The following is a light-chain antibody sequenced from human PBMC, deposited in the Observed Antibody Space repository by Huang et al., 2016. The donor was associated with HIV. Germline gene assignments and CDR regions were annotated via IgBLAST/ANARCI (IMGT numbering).Light chain of an antibody. V-gene: IGKV3-15*01. CDR3: QHYNGWPLT. CDR1: QSLGSS. CDR2: SAS. Sequence: EIVMTQSPATLSVSPGETATLSGRASQSLGSSLAWYQQKPGQAPRLLIYSASTRATGIPARFSGSGSGTEFTLSISSLQSEDFAVYFCQHYNGWPLTFGGGTKVDIK. J-gene: IGKJ4*01.